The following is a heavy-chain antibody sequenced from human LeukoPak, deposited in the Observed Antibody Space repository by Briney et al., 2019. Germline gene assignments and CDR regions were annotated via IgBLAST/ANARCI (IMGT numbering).Heavy chain of an antibody. CDR1: GYTFTSYD. Sequence: ASVKVSCKASGYTFTSYDINWVRQATGQGLEWMGWMNPNSGNTGYAQKFQGRVTMTRNTSISTAYMELSSLRSEDTAVYYCARHPTVTTRRPRTSWFDPWGQGTLVTVSS. CDR2: MNPNSGNT. CDR3: ARHPTVTTRRPRTSWFDP. J-gene: IGHJ5*02. V-gene: IGHV1-8*01. D-gene: IGHD4-17*01.